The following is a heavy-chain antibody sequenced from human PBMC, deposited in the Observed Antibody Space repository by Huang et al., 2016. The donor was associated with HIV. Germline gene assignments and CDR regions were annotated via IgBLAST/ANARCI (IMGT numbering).Heavy chain of an antibody. J-gene: IGHJ4*02. CDR3: ARSAYGDLDY. D-gene: IGHD4-17*01. Sequence: QVHLVQSGAEVKKPGASVKVSCKASGYTFTNYDINWVRQAPGRGLEWRGWMNPNTGNTGFAQSFQGRGTMTRKTSITTAYMELTSLTSEDTAVYYCARSAYGDLDYWGLGTLVIVSS. V-gene: IGHV1-8*02. CDR1: GYTFTNYD. CDR2: MNPNTGNT.